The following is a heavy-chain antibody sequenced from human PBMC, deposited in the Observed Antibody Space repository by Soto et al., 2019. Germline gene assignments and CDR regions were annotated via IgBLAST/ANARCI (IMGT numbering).Heavy chain of an antibody. Sequence: QVQLVESGGGLVNPGGSLRLSCATSGFTFSNFYMSWIRQAPGKGLEWLSYISPSNTYTNYADSVKGRFTISRDDAKNSLYLKMNSLRAEDTAVYYCTRDPRSADYWGQGTLVAVSS. CDR2: ISPSNTYT. CDR1: GFTFSNFY. V-gene: IGHV3-11*05. CDR3: TRDPRSADY. J-gene: IGHJ4*02.